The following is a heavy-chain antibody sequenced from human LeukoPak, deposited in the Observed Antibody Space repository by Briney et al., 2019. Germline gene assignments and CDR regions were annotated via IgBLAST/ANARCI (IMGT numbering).Heavy chain of an antibody. CDR2: ISGGGVST. J-gene: IGHJ4*02. D-gene: IGHD5-12*01. CDR1: GFTFRSSA. CDR3: AKDTGYIVATTLPDY. Sequence: GGSLRLSCAASGFTFRSSAMSWVRQAPGKGLEWVSTISGGGVSTYYADSVKGRFTISRDNSKNTLYLQMNSLRAEDTAVYYCAKDTGYIVATTLPDYWGQGTLVTVSS. V-gene: IGHV3-23*01.